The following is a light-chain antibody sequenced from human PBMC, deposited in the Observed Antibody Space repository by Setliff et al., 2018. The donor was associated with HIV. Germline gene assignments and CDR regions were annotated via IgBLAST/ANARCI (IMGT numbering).Light chain of an antibody. CDR3: CSYAGSSYV. CDR2: DVN. Sequence: QSALTQPRSVSGSPGQSVTVSCTGTSSDVGGYNSVSWYQQYPGKAPKLMVYDVNKRPSGVPDRFSGSKSGSTASLTISRLQGEDEADYYCCSYAGSSYVFGTGTKGTVL. J-gene: IGLJ1*01. CDR1: SSDVGGYNS. V-gene: IGLV2-11*01.